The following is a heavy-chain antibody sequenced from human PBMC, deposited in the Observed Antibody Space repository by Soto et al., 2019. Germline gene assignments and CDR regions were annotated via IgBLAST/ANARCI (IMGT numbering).Heavy chain of an antibody. Sequence: EVQLVESGGGLVQPGRSLRLSCTASGFIFGDYAMSWFRQAPGKGLEWVGFIRSKMYGRTTSYAASVKGRFTVSRDDSKSIVYLQMISLKTEDTAVYYCSRDPFEVDNGYALDVWGQGTTVTVS. CDR3: SRDPFEVDNGYALDV. CDR1: GFIFGDYA. D-gene: IGHD5-12*01. CDR2: IRSKMYGRTT. J-gene: IGHJ6*02. V-gene: IGHV3-49*03.